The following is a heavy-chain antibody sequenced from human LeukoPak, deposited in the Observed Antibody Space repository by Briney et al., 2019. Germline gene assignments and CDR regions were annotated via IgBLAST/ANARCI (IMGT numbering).Heavy chain of an antibody. Sequence: GALRLSCAASGFTLSSYEMNWVRQAPGKGLEWVSYISTSGSTIYYADSVKGRFTISRDNSKNTLYLQMNSLRAEDTAVYYCAKETAAYYDSSGYSDAFDIWGQGTMVTVSS. CDR2: ISTSGSTI. CDR3: AKETAAYYDSSGYSDAFDI. V-gene: IGHV3-48*03. D-gene: IGHD3-22*01. CDR1: GFTLSSYE. J-gene: IGHJ3*02.